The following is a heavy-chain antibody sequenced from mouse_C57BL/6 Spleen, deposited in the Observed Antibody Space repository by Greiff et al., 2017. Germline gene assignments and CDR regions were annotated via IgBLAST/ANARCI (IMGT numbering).Heavy chain of an antibody. CDR1: GFSLTSYG. CDR3: AKADWDY. D-gene: IGHD2-13*01. Sequence: VQLQQSGPGLVQPSQSLSISCTVSGFSLTSYGVHWVRQSPGKGLEWLGVIRSGGSTDYNAAFMSRLSITKDNSMRQVFFKMNSLQAYDTAIYYCAKADWDYWGQGTTLTVSS. V-gene: IGHV2-5*01. CDR2: IRSGGST. J-gene: IGHJ2*01.